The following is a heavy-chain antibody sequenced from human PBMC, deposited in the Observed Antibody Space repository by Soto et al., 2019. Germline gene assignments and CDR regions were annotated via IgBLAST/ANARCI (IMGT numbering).Heavy chain of an antibody. J-gene: IGHJ4*02. D-gene: IGHD4-17*01. CDR3: ARVGGDDFGDSGGFDY. V-gene: IGHV4-59*01. CDR1: GGSITDYF. Sequence: QVQLQASGPGLVKSSETLSLTCTVSGGSITDYFWTWIRQPPGKGLEWIGYIYYSGRTNYNPSLKNRVTISVDTSKNQFSLKLSSVTAADTAVYYCARVGGDDFGDSGGFDYWGQGTLVTVSS. CDR2: IYYSGRT.